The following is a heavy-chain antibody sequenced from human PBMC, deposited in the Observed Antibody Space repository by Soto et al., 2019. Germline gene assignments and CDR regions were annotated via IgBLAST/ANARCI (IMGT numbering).Heavy chain of an antibody. CDR1: GYTLTELS. Sequence: ASVKVSCKVSGYTLTELSMHWVRQAPGKGLEWMGGFDPEDGETIYAQKFQGRVTMTEDTSTDTAYMELSSLRSEGTAVYYCATDGNGDSDAFDIWGQGTMVTVSS. D-gene: IGHD4-17*01. CDR3: ATDGNGDSDAFDI. CDR2: FDPEDGET. J-gene: IGHJ3*02. V-gene: IGHV1-24*01.